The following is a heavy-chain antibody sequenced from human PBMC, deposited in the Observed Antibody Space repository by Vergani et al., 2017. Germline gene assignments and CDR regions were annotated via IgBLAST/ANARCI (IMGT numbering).Heavy chain of an antibody. V-gene: IGHV1-8*01. D-gene: IGHD3/OR15-3a*01. CDR2: MNPKSGNT. J-gene: IGHJ5*02. CDR1: GYNFTSFD. Sequence: QEQLVQSGAEVRKPGASVKVSCKASGYNFTSFDINWLRLATGQGLEWMGWMNPKSGNTAYAAKFQGRITMTRDSSTDTAYMEMKSLRSEDTAIYFCARGVLDSKYRHNWFGPWGQGTVVTVSS. CDR3: ARGVLDSKYRHNWFGP.